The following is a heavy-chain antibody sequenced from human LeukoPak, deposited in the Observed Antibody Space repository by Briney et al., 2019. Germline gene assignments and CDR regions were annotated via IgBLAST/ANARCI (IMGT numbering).Heavy chain of an antibody. CDR1: GFTFSSYG. V-gene: IGHV3-30*02. Sequence: PGGSLRLSCAASGFTFSSYGMYWVRQAPGKGLEWVAFIQYDGSDTYYTDSVKGRFTISRDNSKNTLYLQMNTLRAEDTALYYCAKRDCSGSGYGYYYMGVWGKGTTVTVSS. CDR3: AKRDCSGSGYGYYYMGV. J-gene: IGHJ6*03. CDR2: IQYDGSDT. D-gene: IGHD2-15*01.